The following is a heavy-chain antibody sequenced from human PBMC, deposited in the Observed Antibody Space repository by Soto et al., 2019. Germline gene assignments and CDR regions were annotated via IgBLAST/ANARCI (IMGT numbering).Heavy chain of an antibody. CDR1: GYIFTAYS. Sequence: QVQLVQSGAEVKKPGASVKVSCKASGYIFTAYSMHWVRQAPGQGLEWMGVVNPSGGSTNYAQKFQGRITMTRDTSTSTVYMDLSSLTSEDTAVYYCAREENCSDGICYSEYLQRGGHGTLVTVS. CDR2: VNPSGGST. D-gene: IGHD2-15*01. J-gene: IGHJ1*01. CDR3: AREENCSDGICYSEYLQR. V-gene: IGHV1-46*01.